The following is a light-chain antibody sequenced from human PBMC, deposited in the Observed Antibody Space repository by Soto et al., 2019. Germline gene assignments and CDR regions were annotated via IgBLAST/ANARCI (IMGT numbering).Light chain of an antibody. J-gene: IGKJ5*01. CDR2: AAS. V-gene: IGKV3-11*01. CDR3: HQRFDWPQIP. CDR1: QSVSNY. Sequence: IVLTQSPGTRSLSAGERVGRSWRGSQSVSNYLAWYQQKPGQAPRLLVSAASNRATGIPARFSGSGSGTAFPLTIRRLEPEDFGVFYCHQRFDWPQIPFGQGTRLEIK.